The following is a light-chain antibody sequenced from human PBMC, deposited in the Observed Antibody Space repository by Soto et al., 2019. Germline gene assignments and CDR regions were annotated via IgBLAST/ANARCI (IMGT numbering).Light chain of an antibody. J-gene: IGLJ1*01. CDR1: SSHVGLYDY. Sequence: QSALTQPASVSGSPGQSITISCTGTSSHVGLYDYVSWYQQHPGKAPQLMIYAVSNRPSGVSNRFSASKSGNTASLFISGLQAEDEADYYCSSYTSDSSYVFGSGTKVTVL. V-gene: IGLV2-14*01. CDR2: AVS. CDR3: SSYTSDSSYV.